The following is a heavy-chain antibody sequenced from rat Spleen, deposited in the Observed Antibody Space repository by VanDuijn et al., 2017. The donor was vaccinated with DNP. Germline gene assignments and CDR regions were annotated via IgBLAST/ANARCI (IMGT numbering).Heavy chain of an antibody. CDR3: ARGNDDYYPNWYFDF. Sequence: EVQLQESGPGLVKPSQSLSLTCSVTGFSITSKYWAWIRKLPGDKMEWTGYIDYRDNTGYNPSLKSRISITRDTSNNQFFLQLKSVTTEDTATYYCARGNDDYYPNWYFDFWGPGTMVTVSS. D-gene: IGHD1-12*03. CDR1: GFSITSKY. J-gene: IGHJ1*01. V-gene: IGHV3-1*01. CDR2: IDYRDNT.